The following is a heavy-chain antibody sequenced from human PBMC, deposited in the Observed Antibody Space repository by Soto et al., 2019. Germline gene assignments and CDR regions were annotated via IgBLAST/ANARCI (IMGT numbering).Heavy chain of an antibody. J-gene: IGHJ4*02. CDR2: ISGSGGST. V-gene: IGHV3-23*01. Sequence: VQLLESGGGLVQPGGSLRLSCAASGFTFSSYAMSWVRQAPGKGLEWVSAISGSGGSTYYADSVKGRFTISRDSSKNTLYLQMNSLRAEDTAVYYCTRQWLVKTYFDYWGQGTLVTVSS. D-gene: IGHD6-19*01. CDR1: GFTFSSYA. CDR3: TRQWLVKTYFDY.